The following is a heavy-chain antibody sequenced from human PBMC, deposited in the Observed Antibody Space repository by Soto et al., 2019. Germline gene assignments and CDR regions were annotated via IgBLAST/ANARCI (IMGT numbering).Heavy chain of an antibody. D-gene: IGHD3-9*01. CDR2: ISGSGGST. J-gene: IGHJ4*02. V-gene: IGHV3-23*01. CDR3: AKDLLRYFDWLLQFDY. CDR1: EFTFSSYA. Sequence: PGGSLRLSCAASEFTFSSYAMTWVRQAPGKGLEWVSAISGSGGSTYYADSVKGRFTISRDNSKNTLYLQMNSLRAEDTAVYYCAKDLLRYFDWLLQFDYWGQGTLVTVSS.